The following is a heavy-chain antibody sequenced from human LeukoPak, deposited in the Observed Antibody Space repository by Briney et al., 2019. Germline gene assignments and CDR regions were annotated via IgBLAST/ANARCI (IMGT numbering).Heavy chain of an antibody. CDR2: ISASGNT. V-gene: IGHV4-4*07. D-gene: IGHD2-15*01. CDR3: AREGRSSSSGY. Sequence: SENLSLTCTVSGGSISSYYWTWIRQPAGKGLEWIGRISASGNTNYSPSLKSRVTMSVDASKNQFSLKLSSVTAADTAVYYCAREGRSSSSGYWGQGTLVTVSS. J-gene: IGHJ4*02. CDR1: GGSISSYY.